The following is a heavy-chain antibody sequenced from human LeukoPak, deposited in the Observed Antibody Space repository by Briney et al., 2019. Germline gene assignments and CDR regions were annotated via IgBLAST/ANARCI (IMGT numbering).Heavy chain of an antibody. Sequence: GGSLRLSCAASGFTFSSYVMSWVRQAPGKGLEWVSALNGGGDSTYYVDSVKGRFTTSRDNSKNTLYLKMNSLRAEDTAVYYCAKGSSNGRPYYFDYWGQGALVTVSS. D-gene: IGHD6-19*01. CDR2: LNGGGDST. V-gene: IGHV3-23*01. J-gene: IGHJ4*02. CDR1: GFTFSSYV. CDR3: AKGSSNGRPYYFDY.